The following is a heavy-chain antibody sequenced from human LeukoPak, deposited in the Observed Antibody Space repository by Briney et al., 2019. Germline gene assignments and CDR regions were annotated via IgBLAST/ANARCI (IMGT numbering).Heavy chain of an antibody. J-gene: IGHJ1*01. Sequence: SQTLSLTCTVSGGSISSGSYYWSWIRQPAGKGLEWIGRIYTSGSTNYNPSLKSRVTISVDTSKNQFSLKLSSVTAADTAVYYCARVSGSGSYYDGDFQHWGQGTLVTVSS. CDR1: GGSISSGSYY. D-gene: IGHD3-10*01. CDR3: ARVSGSGSYYDGDFQH. CDR2: IYTSGST. V-gene: IGHV4-61*02.